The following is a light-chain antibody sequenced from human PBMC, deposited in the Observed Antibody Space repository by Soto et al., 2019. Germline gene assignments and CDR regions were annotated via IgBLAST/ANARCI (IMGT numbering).Light chain of an antibody. J-gene: IGLJ2*01. Sequence: QAVVTQEPSFSVSPGGTVTLTCGLSSGSVSTSYYPSWYQQTPGQAPRTLIYSTNTRSSGVPDRFSGSILGNKAALTITGAQADDEAEYYCVLYMGSGIRVFGGGTKLTVL. CDR1: SGSVSTSYY. V-gene: IGLV8-61*01. CDR2: STN. CDR3: VLYMGSGIRV.